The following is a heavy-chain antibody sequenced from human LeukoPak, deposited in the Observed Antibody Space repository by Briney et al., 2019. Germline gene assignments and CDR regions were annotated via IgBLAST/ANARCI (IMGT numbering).Heavy chain of an antibody. V-gene: IGHV5-51*01. J-gene: IGHJ4*02. CDR2: IYPGDSDT. Sequence: GESLKISCKASGYSFSNYWIGWVRQMPGKGLEWMGIIYPGDSDTRYSPSFQGQVTISADKSISTAYLQWSSLKASDTAMYYCVKRSSSWDLDYWGQGTLVTVSS. CDR3: VKRSSSWDLDY. D-gene: IGHD6-13*01. CDR1: GYSFSNYW.